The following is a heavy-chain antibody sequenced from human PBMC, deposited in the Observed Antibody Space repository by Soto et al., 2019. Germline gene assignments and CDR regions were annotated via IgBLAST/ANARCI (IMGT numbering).Heavy chain of an antibody. CDR2: IYYSGST. D-gene: IGHD2-8*01. V-gene: IGHV4-59*12. CDR3: ARRGQVYAMTPFDY. Sequence: SETLSLTCTVSGGSISSYYWSWIRQPPGKGLEWIGYIYYSGSTNYNPSLKSRVTISVDTSKNQFSLKLSSVTAADTAVYYCARRGQVYAMTPFDYWGQGTLVTVSS. CDR1: GGSISSYY. J-gene: IGHJ4*02.